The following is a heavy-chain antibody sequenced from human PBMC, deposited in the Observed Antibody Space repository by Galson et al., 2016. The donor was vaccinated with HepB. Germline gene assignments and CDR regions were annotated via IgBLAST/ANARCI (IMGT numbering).Heavy chain of an antibody. Sequence: SVKVSCKASGYTLTISYIHWVRQAPGQGLEWMGTISPSGGGASYAQKLQDRVTMTRDTSTSTVYMELSSLRSEDTAVYYCARGFDYGSGSLDYWGQGTLVTVSS. CDR3: ARGFDYGSGSLDY. CDR2: ISPSGGGA. CDR1: GYTLTISY. D-gene: IGHD3-10*01. V-gene: IGHV1-46*04. J-gene: IGHJ4*02.